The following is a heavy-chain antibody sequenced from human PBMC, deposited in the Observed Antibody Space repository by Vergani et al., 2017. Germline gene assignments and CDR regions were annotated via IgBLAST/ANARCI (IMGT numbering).Heavy chain of an antibody. Sequence: QVQVVQPGAEVKKSGASVKVSCKTSGYTFSNYYMHWVRQAPGQGLEWMGIINPSGGHTNYAQQFQGRVTMTRDTSTSTVYMELSSLRSEDTDIYYCARGDYGILTGYRYWGQGTLVTVSA. D-gene: IGHD3-9*01. CDR3: ARGDYGILTGYRY. CDR2: INPSGGHT. V-gene: IGHV1-46*03. CDR1: GYTFSNYY. J-gene: IGHJ4*02.